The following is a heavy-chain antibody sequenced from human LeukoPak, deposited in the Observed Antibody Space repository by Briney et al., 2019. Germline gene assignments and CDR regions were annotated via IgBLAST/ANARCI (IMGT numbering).Heavy chain of an antibody. CDR1: GYTFISYG. CDR2: ISANKGDT. D-gene: IGHD2-15*01. V-gene: IGHV1-18*01. Sequence: ASVKVSCKTSGYTFISYGISWLRQAPAQGIEWMGWISANKGDTEYAQKFQGRLTVTRDTSTSTAYMELKRLKSDGTAVYYCARADIIVVAGATPVGSAFEYWGQGTLITVS. J-gene: IGHJ4*02. CDR3: ARADIIVVAGATPVGSAFEY.